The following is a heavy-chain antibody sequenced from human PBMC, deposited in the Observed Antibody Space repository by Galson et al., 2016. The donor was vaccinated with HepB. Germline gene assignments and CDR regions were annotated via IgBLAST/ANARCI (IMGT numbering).Heavy chain of an antibody. Sequence: SVKVSCKASGYYFTSYDINWVRQVPGQGLEWMGWMNTNDGGSGCIQKFQGRVTLTRDTSMSTAYMELNSLTSDDSAIHYCTRARGSGFGVVLDYWGQGTVITVSS. V-gene: IGHV1-8*01. CDR1: GYYFTSYD. CDR3: TRARGSGFGVVLDY. D-gene: IGHD3-3*01. J-gene: IGHJ4*02. CDR2: MNTNDGGS.